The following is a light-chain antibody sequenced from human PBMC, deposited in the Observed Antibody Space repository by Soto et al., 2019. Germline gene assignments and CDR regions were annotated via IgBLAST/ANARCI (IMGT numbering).Light chain of an antibody. V-gene: IGKV3-20*01. CDR3: QQYGGSPPIT. J-gene: IGKJ5*01. CDR2: GAS. CDR1: QSLSGSNY. Sequence: EIVLTQSPGTLSLSPGERATVSCRASQSLSGSNYLAWYQQKPGQAPRLLIYGASSRATGIPDRFSGSGSGTDFTLTISRLEPEDFAVYYCQQYGGSPPITFGQGTRLEIK.